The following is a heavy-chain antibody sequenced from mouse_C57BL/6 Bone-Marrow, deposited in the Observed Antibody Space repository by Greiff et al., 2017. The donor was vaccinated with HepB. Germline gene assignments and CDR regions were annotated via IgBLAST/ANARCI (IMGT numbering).Heavy chain of an antibody. CDR2: ISNGGGST. CDR1: GFTFSDYY. D-gene: IGHD2-14*01. V-gene: IGHV5-12*01. Sequence: DVMLVESGGGLVQPGGSLKLSCAASGFTFSDYYMYWVRQTPEKRLEWVAYISNGGGSTYYPDTVKGRFTISRDNAKNTLYLQMSRLKSEDTAMYYCARQGGTYFDYWGQGTTLTVSS. CDR3: ARQGGTYFDY. J-gene: IGHJ2*01.